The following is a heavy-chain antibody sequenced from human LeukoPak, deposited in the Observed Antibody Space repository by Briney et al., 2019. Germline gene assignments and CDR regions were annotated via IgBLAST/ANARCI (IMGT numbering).Heavy chain of an antibody. Sequence: VASVRVSCKASGYTFTGYYMHWVRQAPGQGLEWGGGNNPNSGGTNYAQNFQGRLTMTRETSISTAYKELSRLRTDDTTVYYCATIISGTTRDIDPWGQGTLVTVSS. D-gene: IGHD1-20*01. CDR3: ATIISGTTRDIDP. V-gene: IGHV1-2*02. CDR2: NNPNSGGT. J-gene: IGHJ5*02. CDR1: GYTFTGYY.